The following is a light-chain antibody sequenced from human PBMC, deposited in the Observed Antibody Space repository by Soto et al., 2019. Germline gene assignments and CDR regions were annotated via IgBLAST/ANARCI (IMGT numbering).Light chain of an antibody. CDR3: QQYNNWPPLYT. V-gene: IGKV3-15*01. CDR1: QSVNSN. Sequence: EIVMTQSPATLWVSPGERTTLSCRASQSVNSNLAWYQQKPGQAPRLLIYGASTRATGIPARFSGSGSGTEFTLTISSLQSEDFGVYHCQQYNNWPPLYTFGQGTKLEIK. CDR2: GAS. J-gene: IGKJ2*01.